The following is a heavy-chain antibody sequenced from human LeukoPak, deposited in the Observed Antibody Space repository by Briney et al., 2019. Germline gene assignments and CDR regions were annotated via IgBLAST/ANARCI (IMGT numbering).Heavy chain of an antibody. Sequence: SQTLSLTCTVSGGSISSGGYYWSWIRQRPGKGLEWIGYIYYSGSTYYNPSLKSRVTISVDTSKNQFSLKLSSVTAADTAVYYCARGVRGGSSDCFDPWGQGTLVTVSS. CDR1: GGSISSGGYY. D-gene: IGHD2-15*01. CDR3: ARGVRGGSSDCFDP. V-gene: IGHV4-31*03. J-gene: IGHJ5*02. CDR2: IYYSGST.